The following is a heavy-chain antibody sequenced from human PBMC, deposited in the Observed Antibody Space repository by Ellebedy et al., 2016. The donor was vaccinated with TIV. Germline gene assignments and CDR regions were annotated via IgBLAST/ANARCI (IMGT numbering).Heavy chain of an antibody. Sequence: MPSETLSLTCTVSAGSTTSDIYSWGRFRQPPGKGLAWIGSIYYIGGTYRNPSLKSRVTIFVDTFKNQFSLKLSSVTAADTAVYYCARHVRYSSPSEWFDPWGQGTLVTVSS. CDR1: AGSTTSDIYS. J-gene: IGHJ5*02. V-gene: IGHV4-39*01. CDR3: ARHVRYSSPSEWFDP. CDR2: IYYIGGT. D-gene: IGHD6-6*01.